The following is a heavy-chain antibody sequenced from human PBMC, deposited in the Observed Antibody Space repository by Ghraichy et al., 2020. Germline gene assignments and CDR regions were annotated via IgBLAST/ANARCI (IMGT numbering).Heavy chain of an antibody. CDR3: ARDHYDFWSGNTNYYYGMDV. V-gene: IGHV3-11*04. D-gene: IGHD3-3*01. J-gene: IGHJ6*02. CDR2: ISSSGSTI. CDR1: GFTFSDYY. Sequence: GGSLRLSCAASGFTFSDYYMSWIRQAPGKGLEWVSYISSSGSTIYYADSVKGRFTISRDNAKNSLYLQMNSLRAEDTAVYYCARDHYDFWSGNTNYYYGMDVWGQGTTVTVSS.